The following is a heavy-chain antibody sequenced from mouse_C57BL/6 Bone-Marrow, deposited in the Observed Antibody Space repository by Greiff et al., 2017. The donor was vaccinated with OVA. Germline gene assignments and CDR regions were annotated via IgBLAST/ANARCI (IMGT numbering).Heavy chain of an antibody. J-gene: IGHJ3*01. CDR3: ARSSGFSFAY. CDR1: GYTFTDYY. Sequence: EVQLQQSGPELVKPGASVKISCKASGYTFTDYYMNWVKQSHGKSLEWIGDINPNNGGTSYNQKFKGKATLTVDKSSSTAYMELRSLTSEDSAVYYCARSSGFSFAYWGQGTLVTVSA. CDR2: INPNNGGT. D-gene: IGHD3-2*02. V-gene: IGHV1-26*01.